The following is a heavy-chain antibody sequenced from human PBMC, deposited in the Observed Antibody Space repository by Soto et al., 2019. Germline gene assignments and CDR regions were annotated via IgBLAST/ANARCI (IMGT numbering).Heavy chain of an antibody. Sequence: PSETLSLTCAVYGGCFSGYYWSWIRQPPGKGLEWIGEINHSGSTNYNPSLKSRVTISVDTSKNQFSLKLSSVTVADTAVYYCARPDFSLNDAFDIWGQGTMVTVSS. V-gene: IGHV4-34*01. CDR1: GGCFSGYY. J-gene: IGHJ3*02. CDR2: INHSGST. CDR3: ARPDFSLNDAFDI.